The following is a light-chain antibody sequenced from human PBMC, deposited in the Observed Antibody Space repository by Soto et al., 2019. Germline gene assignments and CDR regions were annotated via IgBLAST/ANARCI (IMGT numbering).Light chain of an antibody. J-gene: IGKJ4*01. CDR2: AGS. Sequence: DIQMTQSPSSLSASVGDRVTITCRASQSISSYLNWYQQKPGKAPKLLIYAGSSLQSGVPSRFNGSGSGTDFPLTISSLQPEDFETYYCQQSYSTPLGLTVGGRIKVDIK. V-gene: IGKV1-39*01. CDR1: QSISSY. CDR3: QQSYSTPLGLT.